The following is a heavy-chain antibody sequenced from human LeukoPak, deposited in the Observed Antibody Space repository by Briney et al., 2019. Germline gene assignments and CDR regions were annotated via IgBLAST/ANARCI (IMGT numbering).Heavy chain of an antibody. CDR1: GDSIDSVSYY. V-gene: IGHV4-39*07. Sequence: PSETLSLTCIVSGDSIDSVSYYWGWIRQPPGKGPEWIASIDYSGRTFYNPSLMSRVTISVDTSNNEFSLNLTSVTAADTAVYYCATEFYDFLSGESWFDPWGQGALVTVS. J-gene: IGHJ5*02. CDR2: IDYSGRT. D-gene: IGHD3-9*01. CDR3: ATEFYDFLSGESWFDP.